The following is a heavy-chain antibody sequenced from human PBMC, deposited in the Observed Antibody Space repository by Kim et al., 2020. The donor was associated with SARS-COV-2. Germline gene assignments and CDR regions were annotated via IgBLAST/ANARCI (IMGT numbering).Heavy chain of an antibody. J-gene: IGHJ4*02. CDR2: TDGGTT. V-gene: IGHV3-15*01. Sequence: TDGGTTDSAAPVKGRFTISRDDSKNPLYLQMNSLETEDTAVYYCTTNLEFWGQGTLVTVSS. CDR3: TTNLEF. D-gene: IGHD3-10*01.